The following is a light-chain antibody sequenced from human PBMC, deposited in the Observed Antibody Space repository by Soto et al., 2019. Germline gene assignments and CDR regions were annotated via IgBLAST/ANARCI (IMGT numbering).Light chain of an antibody. Sequence: DIQMTQSPSTLSASVGDRVTITCRASQSLGIWLAWHPQKPGKAPKLLIYDASTLKSGVPSRFSGSGSGTKFTITIRGLEPDDFATYYCQEYTSYAGTFGQGTKVEVK. V-gene: IGKV1-5*01. CDR3: QEYTSYAGT. J-gene: IGKJ1*01. CDR1: QSLGIW. CDR2: DAS.